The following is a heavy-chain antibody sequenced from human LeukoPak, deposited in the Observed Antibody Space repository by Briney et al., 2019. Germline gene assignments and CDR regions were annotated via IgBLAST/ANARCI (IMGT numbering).Heavy chain of an antibody. Sequence: ASVKVSCKASGYTFTSYDINWVRQATGQGLEWMGWMNPNSGNTGYAQKFQGRVTMTRNTSISTAYMELSSLRSEDTAVYYCARTSRRYCSSTSCYNFDYWGRGTLVTVSS. CDR1: GYTFTSYD. CDR3: ARTSRRYCSSTSCYNFDY. J-gene: IGHJ4*02. CDR2: MNPNSGNT. V-gene: IGHV1-8*01. D-gene: IGHD2-2*02.